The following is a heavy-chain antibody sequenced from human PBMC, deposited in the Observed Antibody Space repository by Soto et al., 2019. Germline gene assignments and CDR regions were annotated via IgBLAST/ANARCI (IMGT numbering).Heavy chain of an antibody. J-gene: IGHJ5*02. CDR2: ISSGSSYI. Sequence: GGSLRLSCAASGFTFSSYSMNWVRQAPGKGLEWVSSISSGSSYIYYADSVKGRFTISRDNAKNSMYLQMNSLRAEDTAVYYCARDQVLERRRRANWFDPWGQGTLVTVSS. CDR1: GFTFSSYS. V-gene: IGHV3-21*01. D-gene: IGHD1-1*01. CDR3: ARDQVLERRRRANWFDP.